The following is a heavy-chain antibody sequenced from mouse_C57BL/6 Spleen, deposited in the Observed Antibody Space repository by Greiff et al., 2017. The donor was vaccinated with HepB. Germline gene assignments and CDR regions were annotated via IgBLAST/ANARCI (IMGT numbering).Heavy chain of an antibody. CDR1: GYAFTNYL. CDR3: ASRDNSFDY. CDR2: INPGSGGT. J-gene: IGHJ2*01. Sequence: VQLVESGAELVRPGTSVKVSCKASGYAFTNYLIEWVKQRPGQGLEWIGVINPGSGGTNYNEKFKGKATLTADKSSSTAYMQLSSLTSEDSAVYFCASRDNSFDYWGQGTTLTVSS. V-gene: IGHV1-54*01.